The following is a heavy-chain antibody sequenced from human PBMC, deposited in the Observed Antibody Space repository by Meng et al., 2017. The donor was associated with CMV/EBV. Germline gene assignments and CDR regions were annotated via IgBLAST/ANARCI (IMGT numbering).Heavy chain of an antibody. CDR3: VRSSGWSLFDY. CDR1: GFTFSDYY. CDR2: VNSNNDAK. V-gene: IGHV1-2*02. Sequence: QVELVQAGAVMKEPGASVQVSCSTSGFTFSDYYIHWVRQAPGQGLEWMGWVNSNNDAKNYARKFQGRVSMTRDTSISTAHMELSRLMSDDTAVYYCVRSSGWSLFDYWGQGTLVTVSS. D-gene: IGHD6-19*01. J-gene: IGHJ4*02.